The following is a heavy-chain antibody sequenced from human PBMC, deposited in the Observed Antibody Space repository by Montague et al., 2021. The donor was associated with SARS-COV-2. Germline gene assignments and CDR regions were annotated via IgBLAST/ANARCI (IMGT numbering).Heavy chain of an antibody. CDR3: ARTSRGSRYFYGVDV. CDR1: GDSISDYY. V-gene: IGHV4-59*01. Sequence: SETLSLTCTVSGDSISDYYWSWIRQPPGMGLEWIGYIFRSGATNYNPPLKSRVIISLDTPKSQFSLRLSSVTAADTAIYYCARTSRGSRYFYGVDVRGQGTTVTVSS. D-gene: IGHD3-10*01. CDR2: IFRSGAT. J-gene: IGHJ6*02.